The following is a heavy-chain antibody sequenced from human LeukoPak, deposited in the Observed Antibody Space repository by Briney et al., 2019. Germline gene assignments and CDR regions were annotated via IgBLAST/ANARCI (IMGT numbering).Heavy chain of an antibody. CDR3: ARPSVTVAETAADH. D-gene: IGHD2/OR15-2a*01. Sequence: GGSLRLSCAASGFTFSSYAMTWVRQAPGKGLGWVSAISGSDGTTDYADSVKGRFTISRDNSKNSLYLQMNSLRAEDTAVYFCARPSVTVAETAADHWGQGTLVTVSS. CDR2: ISGSDGTT. J-gene: IGHJ4*02. CDR1: GFTFSSYA. V-gene: IGHV3-23*01.